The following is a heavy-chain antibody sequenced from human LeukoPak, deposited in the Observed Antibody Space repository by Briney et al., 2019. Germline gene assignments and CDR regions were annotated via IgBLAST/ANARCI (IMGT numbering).Heavy chain of an antibody. D-gene: IGHD3-9*01. J-gene: IGHJ4*02. CDR3: ARVLGDDILTGYYY. CDR2: FDPEDGET. V-gene: IGHV1-24*01. CDR1: GYTLTELS. Sequence: ASVKVSCKVSGYTLTELSMHWVRQAPGKGLEWMGGFDPEDGETIYAQKFQGRVTMTEDTSTDTAYMELSSLRSEDTAVYYCARVLGDDILTGYYYWGQGTLVTVSS.